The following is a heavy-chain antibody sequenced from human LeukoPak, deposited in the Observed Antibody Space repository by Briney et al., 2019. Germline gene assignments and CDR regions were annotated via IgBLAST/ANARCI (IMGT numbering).Heavy chain of an antibody. Sequence: GASVLVSCKASGYTFTGYYMHWVRQATGQGLEWMGWINPNSGGTNYAQKFQGRVTMTRDTSISTAYMELSRLRSDDTVVYYCASAYYGDYSFDIWGQGTMVTVSS. V-gene: IGHV1-2*02. CDR1: GYTFTGYY. J-gene: IGHJ3*02. D-gene: IGHD4-17*01. CDR2: INPNSGGT. CDR3: ASAYYGDYSFDI.